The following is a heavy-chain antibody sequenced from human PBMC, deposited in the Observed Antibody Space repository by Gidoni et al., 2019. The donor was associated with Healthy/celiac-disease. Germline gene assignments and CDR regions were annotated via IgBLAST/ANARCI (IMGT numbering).Heavy chain of an antibody. J-gene: IGHJ4*02. CDR3: ARVLEIGVGAPVDY. D-gene: IGHD1-26*01. CDR2: MNPNSGNT. CDR1: GYTFTSYD. V-gene: IGHV1-8*01. Sequence: QVQLVQSGAEVKKPGASVKVSCKASGYTFTSYDLNWVRQATGQGLEWMGWMNPNSGNTGYAQKFQGRVTMTRNTSISTAYMELSSLRSEDTAVYYCARVLEIGVGAPVDYWGQGTLVTVSS.